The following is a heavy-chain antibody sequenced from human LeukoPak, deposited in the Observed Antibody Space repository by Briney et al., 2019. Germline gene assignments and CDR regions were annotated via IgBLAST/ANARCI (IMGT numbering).Heavy chain of an antibody. D-gene: IGHD6-13*01. CDR1: GFTFSSYS. Sequence: GGSLRLSCAASGFTFSSYSMNWVRQAPGKGLEWVSSISSSSSYIYYADSVKGRFTISRDNAENSLYLQMNSLRAEDTAVYYCARERAAAGYFDYWGQGTLVTVSS. CDR2: ISSSSSYI. J-gene: IGHJ4*02. V-gene: IGHV3-21*01. CDR3: ARERAAAGYFDY.